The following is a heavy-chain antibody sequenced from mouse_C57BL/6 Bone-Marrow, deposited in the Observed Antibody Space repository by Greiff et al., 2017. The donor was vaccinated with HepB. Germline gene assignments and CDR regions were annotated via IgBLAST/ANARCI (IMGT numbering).Heavy chain of an antibody. Sequence: EVMLVESGGGLVKPGGSLKLSCAASGFTFSSYAMSWVRQTPEKRLAWVATISDGGSYTYYPDNVKGRFTISRDNAKNNLYLQMSHLKSEDTAMYYCARFLPFAYWGQGTLVTVSA. J-gene: IGHJ3*01. CDR2: ISDGGSYT. CDR1: GFTFSSYA. V-gene: IGHV5-4*03. CDR3: ARFLPFAY.